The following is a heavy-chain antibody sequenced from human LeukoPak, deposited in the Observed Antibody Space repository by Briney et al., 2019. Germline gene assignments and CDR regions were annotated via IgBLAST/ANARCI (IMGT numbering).Heavy chain of an antibody. CDR3: ARGHTYFDY. V-gene: IGHV3-48*03. CDR1: GFTLSSDE. Sequence: PGGSLRLSCVASGFTLSSDEMNWVRRAPGKGLEWVSYISSGGRTIYYADSVKGRFAISRDNAKNSLYLQMNSLRADDTAVYHCARGHTYFDYWGQGTLVTVSS. J-gene: IGHJ4*02. CDR2: ISSGGRTI. D-gene: IGHD2-21*01.